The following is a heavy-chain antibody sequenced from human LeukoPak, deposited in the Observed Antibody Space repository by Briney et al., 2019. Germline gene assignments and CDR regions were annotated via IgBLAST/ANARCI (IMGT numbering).Heavy chain of an antibody. Sequence: SETLSLTCTVSGGXISSGGYYWSWIRQHPGKGLKWIGYIYYSGSTYYNPSLKSRVTISVDTSKNQFSLKLSSVTAADTAVYYCARWLSYYFDYWGQGTLVTVSS. D-gene: IGHD3-22*01. J-gene: IGHJ4*02. V-gene: IGHV4-31*03. CDR3: ARWLSYYFDY. CDR2: IYYSGST. CDR1: GGXISSGGYY.